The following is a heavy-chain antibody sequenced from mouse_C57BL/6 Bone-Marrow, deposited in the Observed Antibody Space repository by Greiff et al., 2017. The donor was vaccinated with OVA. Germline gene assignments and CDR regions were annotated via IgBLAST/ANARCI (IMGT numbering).Heavy chain of an antibody. CDR2: INPYNGGT. D-gene: IGHD1-1*01. CDR1: GYTFTDYY. CDR3: AREASYGSSFPFAY. J-gene: IGHJ3*01. V-gene: IGHV1-19*01. Sequence: EVKLQESGPVLVKPGASVKMSCKASGYTFTDYYMNWVKQSHGKSLEWIGVINPYNGGTSYNQKFKGKATLTVDKSSSTAYMELNSLTSEDSAVYYCAREASYGSSFPFAYWGQGTLVTVSA.